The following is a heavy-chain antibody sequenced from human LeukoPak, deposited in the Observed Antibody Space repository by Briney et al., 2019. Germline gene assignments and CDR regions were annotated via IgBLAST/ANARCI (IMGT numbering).Heavy chain of an antibody. J-gene: IGHJ4*02. CDR1: GGSFSGYY. CDR2: INHSGST. V-gene: IGHV4-34*01. D-gene: IGHD6-25*01. CDR3: ATRSGGY. Sequence: SETLSLTCAVYGGSFSGYYWSWIRQPPGKGLEWIGEINHSGSTNYNPSLKSRVTISVDTSKNQFSLKLSSVTAADTAVYYCATRSGGYWGQGTLVTVSS.